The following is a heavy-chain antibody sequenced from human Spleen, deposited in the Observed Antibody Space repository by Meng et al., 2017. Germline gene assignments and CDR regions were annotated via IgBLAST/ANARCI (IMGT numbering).Heavy chain of an antibody. CDR3: ARKASGYYFSEH. J-gene: IGHJ1*01. CDR2: INANTGDP. Sequence: QVRLVQSGSELKQPGASVKVACKASGYTFTTYGMSWVRQAPGQGLEWMGWINANTGDPTYDQGFTGRFVFSLDTSVSTAYLQINSLKDEDTAVYYCARKASGYYFSEHWGQGTLVTVSS. D-gene: IGHD3-22*01. V-gene: IGHV7-4-1*02. CDR1: GYTFTTYG.